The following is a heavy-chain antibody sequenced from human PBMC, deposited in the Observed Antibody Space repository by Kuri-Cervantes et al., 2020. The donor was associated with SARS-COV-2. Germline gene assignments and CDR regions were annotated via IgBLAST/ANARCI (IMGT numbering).Heavy chain of an antibody. J-gene: IGHJ4*01. Sequence: GGSLRLSCSASGFTFSSYAMHWVRQAPGKGLEYVSAISSNGATYYAGSVKGRFTISRDNSKNTMYLQMSSLRTEDTAIYRCFSSGWSRGDYWGHGTLVTVSS. CDR1: GFTFSSYA. V-gene: IGHV3-64D*06. CDR3: FSSGWSRGDY. CDR2: ISSNGAT. D-gene: IGHD6-19*01.